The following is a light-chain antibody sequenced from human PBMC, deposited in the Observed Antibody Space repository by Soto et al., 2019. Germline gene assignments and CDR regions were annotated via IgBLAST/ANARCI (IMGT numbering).Light chain of an antibody. V-gene: IGLV1-44*01. J-gene: IGLJ1*01. CDR2: GNI. Sequence: QSVLTQPSSASGTPGQRVTISCSGGSSNIGSNPVNWYQQLPGTAPKLLIYGNIVRPSGVPDRFSGSKSGTSASLAISGLQSEDEAEYYCAAWDDGLNGPLYVFGPGTKVTVL. CDR1: SSNIGSNP. CDR3: AAWDDGLNGPLYV.